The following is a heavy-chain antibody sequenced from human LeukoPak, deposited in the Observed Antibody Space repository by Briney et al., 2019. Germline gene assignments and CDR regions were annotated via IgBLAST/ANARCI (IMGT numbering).Heavy chain of an antibody. CDR2: INHNGETI. Sequence: GGSLRLYCAASGFPFSNYVMSWVRQAPGKGLEWVSYINHNGETIYYADSVKGRFTISRDNGKNSLYLQMNSLRDEDTAVYYCARGRLPEYYYDSSAPGDYWGQGTLVTVSS. D-gene: IGHD3-22*01. V-gene: IGHV3-48*02. CDR3: ARGRLPEYYYDSSAPGDY. CDR1: GFPFSNYV. J-gene: IGHJ4*02.